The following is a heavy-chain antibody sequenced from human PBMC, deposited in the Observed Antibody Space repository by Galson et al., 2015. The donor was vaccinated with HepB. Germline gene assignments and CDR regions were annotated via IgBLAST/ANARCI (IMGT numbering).Heavy chain of an antibody. D-gene: IGHD3-10*01. Sequence: SLRLSCAASGFTFSSYAMSWVRQAPGKGLEWVSAISGSGGSTYYADSVKGRFTISRDNSKNTLYLQMNSLRAEDTAVYYCAASMVRGVVPDYWGQGTLVTVSS. V-gene: IGHV3-23*01. CDR1: GFTFSSYA. J-gene: IGHJ4*02. CDR2: ISGSGGST. CDR3: AASMVRGVVPDY.